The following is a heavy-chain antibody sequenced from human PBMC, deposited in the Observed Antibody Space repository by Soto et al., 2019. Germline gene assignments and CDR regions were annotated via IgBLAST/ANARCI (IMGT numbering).Heavy chain of an antibody. Sequence: SETLSLTCSVSGGSISNYFWHWVRQPSGRGLEWIGYAHHSGITNYIPSLQSRVTIAVDTSKNQFSLKLSSVTAADTAVYYCARTLDYGHMDVWGKGTTVTVSS. CDR1: GGSISNYF. V-gene: IGHV4-59*01. D-gene: IGHD3-16*01. J-gene: IGHJ6*03. CDR3: ARTLDYGHMDV. CDR2: AHHSGIT.